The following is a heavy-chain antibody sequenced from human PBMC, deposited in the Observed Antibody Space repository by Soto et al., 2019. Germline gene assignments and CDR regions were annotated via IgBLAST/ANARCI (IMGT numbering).Heavy chain of an antibody. J-gene: IGHJ4*02. D-gene: IGHD3-22*01. CDR2: ISYDGSNK. Sequence: PGGSLRLSCAASGFTFSSYAMHWVRQAPGKGLEWVAVISYDGSNKYYADSVKGRFTISRDNSKNTLYLQMNSLRAEDTAVYYCARDLGSGYYDSSGYFDYWGQGTLVTVSS. CDR1: GFTFSSYA. V-gene: IGHV3-30-3*01. CDR3: ARDLGSGYYDSSGYFDY.